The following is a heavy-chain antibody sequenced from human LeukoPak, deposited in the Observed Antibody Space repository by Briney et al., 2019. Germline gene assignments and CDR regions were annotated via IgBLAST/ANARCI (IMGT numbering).Heavy chain of an antibody. Sequence: PGGSLRLSCAASGFTFSSYAMSWVRQAPGKGLEWVSAISGSGGSTYYADSVKGRFTISRDNSKNTLYLQMNSLRAEDTAVYYCAKDPRGGGPAYYGMDVWGQGTTVTVSS. V-gene: IGHV3-23*01. D-gene: IGHD2-15*01. CDR3: AKDPRGGGPAYYGMDV. CDR2: ISGSGGST. J-gene: IGHJ6*02. CDR1: GFTFSSYA.